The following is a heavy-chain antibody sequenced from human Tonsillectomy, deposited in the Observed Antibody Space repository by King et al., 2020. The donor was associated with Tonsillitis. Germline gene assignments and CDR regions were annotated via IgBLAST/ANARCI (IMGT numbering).Heavy chain of an antibody. J-gene: IGHJ6*03. CDR2: ITSNYEK. CDR3: ARIGSNFYYYMDV. Sequence: TLKEAGPVLMTPTETLTLTCTVPGFSLSSARMGVGWIRQPPGKALEWRGDITSNYEKSNSTSLKSRLPISKDTSKSQVVLNLANLGPDDTGTYYCARIGSNFYYYMDVWGKGTTVAVSS. V-gene: IGHV2-26*01. CDR1: GFSLSSARMG. D-gene: IGHD5-24*01.